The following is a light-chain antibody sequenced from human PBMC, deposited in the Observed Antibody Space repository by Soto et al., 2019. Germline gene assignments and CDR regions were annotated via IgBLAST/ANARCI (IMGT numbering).Light chain of an antibody. CDR1: QTISSW. Sequence: DIQMTQSPSTLSGSVGDIFTIXXRASQTISSWLAWYQQKPGKAPKXLIYKASTLKSGVPSRFSGSGAGTEFTLTISSLQPDDFATYYCQHYNSYSEAFGQGTKVDI. J-gene: IGKJ1*01. CDR3: QHYNSYSEA. V-gene: IGKV1-5*03. CDR2: KAS.